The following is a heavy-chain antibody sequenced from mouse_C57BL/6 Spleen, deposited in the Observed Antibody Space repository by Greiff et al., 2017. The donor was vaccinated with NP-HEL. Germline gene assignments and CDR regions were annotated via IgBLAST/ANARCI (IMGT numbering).Heavy chain of an antibody. D-gene: IGHD1-1*01. CDR3: ARKENYYGSPLDY. Sequence: VKLMESGPELVKPGASVKISCKASGYAFSSSWMNWVKQRPGKGLEWIGRIYPGDGDTNYNGKFKGKATLTADKSSSTAYMQLSSLTSEDSAVYFCARKENYYGSPLDYWGQGTTLTVSS. J-gene: IGHJ2*01. CDR1: GYAFSSSW. V-gene: IGHV1-82*01. CDR2: IYPGDGDT.